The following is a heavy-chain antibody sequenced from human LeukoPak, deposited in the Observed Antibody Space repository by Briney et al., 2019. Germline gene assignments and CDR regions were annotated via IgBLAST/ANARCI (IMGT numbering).Heavy chain of an antibody. CDR2: ITLSENT. J-gene: IGHJ6*03. CDR3: ARGISYSSGWSHYYYYMDV. CDR1: GGSFSGYY. Sequence: SETLSLTCAVYGGSFSGYYWNWIRQPPGKGLEWIGEITLSENTNYNPSLKSRVTISVDTSKNQFSLKLSSVTAADTAVYYCARGISYSSGWSHYYYYMDVWGKGTTVTVSS. V-gene: IGHV4-34*01. D-gene: IGHD6-19*01.